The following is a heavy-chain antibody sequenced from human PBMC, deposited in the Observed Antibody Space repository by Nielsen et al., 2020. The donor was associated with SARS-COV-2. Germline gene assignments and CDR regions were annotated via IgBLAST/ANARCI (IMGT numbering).Heavy chain of an antibody. Sequence: GGSLRLSCAASGFTFSSYAMSWVRQAPGKGLEWVSGISWNSGSIGYADSVKGRFTISRDNAKNSLYLQMNSLRAEDTALYYCAKAIVVTAILDYYGMDVWGQGTTVTVSS. D-gene: IGHD2-21*02. CDR2: ISWNSGSI. J-gene: IGHJ6*02. CDR1: GFTFSSYA. CDR3: AKAIVVTAILDYYGMDV. V-gene: IGHV3-9*01.